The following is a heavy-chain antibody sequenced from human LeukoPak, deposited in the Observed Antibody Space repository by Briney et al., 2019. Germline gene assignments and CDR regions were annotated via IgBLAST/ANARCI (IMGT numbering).Heavy chain of an antibody. Sequence: SGPTLVKPTQSLTLSCTFSGCSRSTRGVGVGWIRQPPGKALEWLALIYWDDDKRYSPSLKSRLTITKDTSKNQVVLTMTNMDPVDTATYYCAHRRGYDFWSGYLDYWGQGTLVTVSS. J-gene: IGHJ4*02. V-gene: IGHV2-5*02. CDR2: IYWDDDK. CDR1: GCSRSTRGVG. CDR3: AHRRGYDFWSGYLDY. D-gene: IGHD3-3*01.